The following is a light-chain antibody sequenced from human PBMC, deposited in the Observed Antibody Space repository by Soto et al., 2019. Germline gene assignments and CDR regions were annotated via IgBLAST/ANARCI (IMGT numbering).Light chain of an antibody. CDR2: AAS. V-gene: IGKV1-39*01. CDR3: QQSYSTLGP. J-gene: IGKJ1*01. Sequence: DIQMTQSPSPLSASVGDRVTITCRASQSISSYLNWYQQKPGKAPKLLIYAASSLQSGVPSRFSGSGSGTDFTLTISSLQPEDFATYYCQQSYSTLGPFGQGTKVEIK. CDR1: QSISSY.